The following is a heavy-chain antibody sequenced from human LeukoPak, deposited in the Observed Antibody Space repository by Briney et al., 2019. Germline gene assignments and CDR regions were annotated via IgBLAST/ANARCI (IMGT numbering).Heavy chain of an antibody. CDR1: GFTFSTYS. CDR3: ARAKQWNYYFDY. D-gene: IGHD6-19*01. J-gene: IGHJ4*02. V-gene: IGHV3-21*01. Sequence: GGSLRLSCAASGFTFSTYSMNWVRQAPGKGLEWVASISESSTYIYFADSIKGRFTISRDNAKNSLYLQMNSLRVEDTALYYCARAKQWNYYFDYWGQGTLVTVSS. CDR2: ISESSTYI.